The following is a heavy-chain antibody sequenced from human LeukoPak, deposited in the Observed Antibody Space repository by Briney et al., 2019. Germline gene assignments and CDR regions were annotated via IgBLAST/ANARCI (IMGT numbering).Heavy chain of an antibody. D-gene: IGHD1-26*01. Sequence: EPSQTLSLTCTVSGDSISSGGYYWSWIRQPPGKALEWLARIDWDDDKYYSTSLKTRLTISKDTSKNQVVLTMTNMDPVDTATYYCARIRSSAEGGFDYWGQGTLVTVSS. V-gene: IGHV2-70*11. CDR2: IDWDDDK. CDR1: GDSISSGGYY. CDR3: ARIRSSAEGGFDY. J-gene: IGHJ4*02.